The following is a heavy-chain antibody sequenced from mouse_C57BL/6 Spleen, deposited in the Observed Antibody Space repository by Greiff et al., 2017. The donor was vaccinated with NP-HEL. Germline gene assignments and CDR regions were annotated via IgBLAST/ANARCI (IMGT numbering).Heavy chain of an antibody. V-gene: IGHV1-42*01. CDR2: INPSTGGT. J-gene: IGHJ4*01. CDR1: GYSFTGYY. Sequence: EVQLQQSGPELVKPGASVKISCKASGYSFTGYYMNWVKQSPEKSLEWIGEINPSTGGTTYNQKFKAKATLTVDISSSTAYMQLKSLTSEDSAVYYCAVAKDYYAMDYWGQGTSVTVSS. CDR3: AVAKDYYAMDY. D-gene: IGHD1-1*02.